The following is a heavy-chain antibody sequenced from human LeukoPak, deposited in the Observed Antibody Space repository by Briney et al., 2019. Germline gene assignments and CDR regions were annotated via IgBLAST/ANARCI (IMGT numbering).Heavy chain of an antibody. CDR1: GGSISSYY. V-gene: IGHV4-4*07. D-gene: IGHD1-26*01. CDR2: IYTSGST. J-gene: IGHJ3*02. CDR3: ARSGSGSYYGPAAFDI. Sequence: SQTLSLTCTVSGGSISSYYWSWIRQPAGKGLEWIGRIYTSGSTNYNPSLKSRVTMSVDTSKNQFSLKLSSVTAADTAVYYCARSGSGSYYGPAAFDIWGQGTMVTVSS.